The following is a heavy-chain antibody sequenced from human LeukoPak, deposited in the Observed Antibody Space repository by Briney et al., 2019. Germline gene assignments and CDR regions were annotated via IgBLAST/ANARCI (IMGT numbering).Heavy chain of an antibody. V-gene: IGHV1-18*01. CDR3: ARYCSGGTRYPLRPADY. CDR1: GYTFTSYG. Sequence: ASVKVSCKASGYTFTSYGISWVRQAPGQGLEWMGWISAYNGNTNYAQKLQGRVTMTTDTSTSTAYMELRSLRSDDTAVYYCARYCSGGTRYPLRPADYWGQGTLVTVSS. D-gene: IGHD2-15*01. J-gene: IGHJ4*02. CDR2: ISAYNGNT.